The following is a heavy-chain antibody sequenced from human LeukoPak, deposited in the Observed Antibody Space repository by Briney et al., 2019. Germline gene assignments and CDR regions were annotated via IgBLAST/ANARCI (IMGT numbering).Heavy chain of an antibody. CDR1: GFTFSSYS. V-gene: IGHV3-21*04. CDR3: ARVYGSGKGGFDY. Sequence: GGSLRLSCAASGFTFSSYSMNWVRQAPGKGLEWVSSISSSSSTIYYADSVKGRFTISRDNAKNSLYLQMNSLRAEDTAVYYCARVYGSGKGGFDYWGQGTLVTVSS. D-gene: IGHD3-10*01. CDR2: ISSSSSTI. J-gene: IGHJ4*02.